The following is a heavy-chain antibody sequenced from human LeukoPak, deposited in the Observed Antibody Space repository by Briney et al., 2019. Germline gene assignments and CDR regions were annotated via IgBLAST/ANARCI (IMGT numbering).Heavy chain of an antibody. D-gene: IGHD3-16*01. Sequence: GGSLRLSCADSGFTFSGYWMNWARQAPGKGLEWVASINHNGNVNYYVDSVKGRFTISRDNAKNSLYLLMSNLRAEDTAVYFCARGGGLDVWGQGATVTVSS. CDR2: INHNGNVN. J-gene: IGHJ6*02. CDR1: GFTFSGYW. V-gene: IGHV3-7*03. CDR3: ARGGGLDV.